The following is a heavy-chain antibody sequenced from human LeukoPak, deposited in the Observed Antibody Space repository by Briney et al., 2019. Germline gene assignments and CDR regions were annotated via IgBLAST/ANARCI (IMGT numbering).Heavy chain of an antibody. J-gene: IGHJ5*02. CDR2: IIPVCGTA. D-gene: IGHD3-3*01. CDR1: GGTFSSNA. CDR3: ARASITIFGVVIFAWFDP. Sequence: GSSVKLSFNASGGTFSSNAISWVRQPPGPGLELMGGIIPVCGTANCAQKFQGRVTITPDDSTSTAFMELSSLRSEDTAVYYCARASITIFGVVIFAWFDPWGQGTLVTVSS. V-gene: IGHV1-69*01.